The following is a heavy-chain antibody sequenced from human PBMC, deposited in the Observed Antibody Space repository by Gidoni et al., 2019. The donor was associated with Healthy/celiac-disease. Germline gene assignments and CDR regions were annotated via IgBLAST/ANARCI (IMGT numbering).Heavy chain of an antibody. J-gene: IGHJ4*02. D-gene: IGHD5-12*01. CDR3: AKALLDGYNLFGFDY. Sequence: EVQLLESGGGLVQPGGSLRLSCAASGFPFSSYAMSWVRQAPGKGLEWVSAISGSGGSTYYADSVKGRFTISRDNSKNTLYLQMNSLRAEDTAVYYCAKALLDGYNLFGFDYWGQGTLVTVSS. CDR1: GFPFSSYA. V-gene: IGHV3-23*01. CDR2: ISGSGGST.